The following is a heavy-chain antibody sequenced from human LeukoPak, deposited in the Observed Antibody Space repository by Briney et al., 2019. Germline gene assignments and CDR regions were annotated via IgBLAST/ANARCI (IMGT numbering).Heavy chain of an antibody. J-gene: IGHJ4*02. V-gene: IGHV4-59*01. Sequence: SETLSLTCTVSGCSISSYYWSWIRQPPGKGLEWIGYIYYSGSTNYNPSLKSRVTISVDTSKNQFSLKLSSVTAADTAVYYCARAQEVGDYNYWGQGTLVTVSS. CDR1: GCSISSYY. CDR2: IYYSGST. D-gene: IGHD4-17*01. CDR3: ARAQEVGDYNY.